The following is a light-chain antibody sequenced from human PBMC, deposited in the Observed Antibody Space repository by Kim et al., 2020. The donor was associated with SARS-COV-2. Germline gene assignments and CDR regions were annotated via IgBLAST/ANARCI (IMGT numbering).Light chain of an antibody. CDR2: DAF. CDR3: QQYSTSPLT. V-gene: IGKV3-20*01. CDR1: QIVTGHY. J-gene: IGKJ1*01. Sequence: LSLSPGERVTLSCRASQIVTGHYLAWYQQKAGQAPRLLIYDAFDRATGIPDRFSASGSGTDFTLTISRLEPEDFAVYYCQQYSTSPLTFGQGTKVEIK.